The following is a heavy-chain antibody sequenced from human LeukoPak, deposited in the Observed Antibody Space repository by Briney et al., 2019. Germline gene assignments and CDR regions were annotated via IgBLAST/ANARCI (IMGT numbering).Heavy chain of an antibody. CDR2: INSDSGGT. CDR3: ARDTITVTTPYFDY. J-gene: IGHJ4*02. D-gene: IGHD4-17*01. CDR1: GYTFTGYY. V-gene: IGHV1-2*02. Sequence: ASVKVSCKASGYTFTGYYIDWVRQAPGQGLEWLGWINSDSGGTNYAQKFQGRVTMTRDTSTSTAYMELSSLRSDDTAFYYCARDTITVTTPYFDYWGQGTLVTVPS.